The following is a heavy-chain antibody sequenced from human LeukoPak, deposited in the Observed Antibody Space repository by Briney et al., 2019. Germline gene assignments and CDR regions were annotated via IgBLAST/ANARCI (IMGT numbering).Heavy chain of an antibody. Sequence: PGGSLRLSCAASGFTFSSYSMNWVRQAPRKGLEWVANINQDVSEKYYMDSVKGRFTISRDNTKNSLYLQMNNLRAEDTAVYYCARHDAGHWDYWGQGTLVTVSS. D-gene: IGHD2-8*01. V-gene: IGHV3-7*01. CDR1: GFTFSSYS. CDR2: INQDVSEK. J-gene: IGHJ4*02. CDR3: ARHDAGHWDY.